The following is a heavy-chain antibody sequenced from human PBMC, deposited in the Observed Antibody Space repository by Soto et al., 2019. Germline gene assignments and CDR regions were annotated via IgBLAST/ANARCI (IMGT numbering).Heavy chain of an antibody. Sequence: QMQLVESGGGVVQPGRSLRLSCAASGFTFSSYGMHWVRQGPGKGLEWVAVISYEGSIKFYADSVKGRFTISRDNSKNTRYLQMNSLRVEDTAAYYWARDPFPFWSGPPGNGMDVWGQGTTVTVSS. CDR3: ARDPFPFWSGPPGNGMDV. V-gene: IGHV3-30*03. CDR1: GFTFSSYG. J-gene: IGHJ6*02. D-gene: IGHD3-3*01. CDR2: ISYEGSIK.